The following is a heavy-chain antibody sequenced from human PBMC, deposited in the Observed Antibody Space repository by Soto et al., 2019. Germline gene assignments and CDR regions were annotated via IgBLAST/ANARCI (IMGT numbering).Heavy chain of an antibody. Sequence: SETLSLTCTVSGGSISSSSYYWGWIRQPPGKGLEWIGISYYSGRTYYNPSLKSRVTIFVDTSKNQFSLKLSSVTAADTAVYYCARVVVIMDYYYYYMDVRGKRTTVTVSS. V-gene: IGHV4-39*01. CDR3: ARVVVIMDYYYYYMDV. D-gene: IGHD3-22*01. J-gene: IGHJ6*03. CDR2: SYYSGRT. CDR1: GGSISSSSYY.